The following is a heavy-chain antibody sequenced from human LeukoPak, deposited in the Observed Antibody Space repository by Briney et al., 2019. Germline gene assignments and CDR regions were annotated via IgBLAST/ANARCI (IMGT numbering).Heavy chain of an antibody. CDR3: ARGAYYYED. CDR2: ISSSSSTI. D-gene: IGHD3-22*01. V-gene: IGHV3-48*01. J-gene: IGHJ4*02. CDR1: GFTFSSYA. Sequence: GGSLRLSCAASGFTFSSYAITWVRQAPGKGLEWVSYISSSSSTIYYADSVKGRFTISRDNAKNSLYLQMNSLRAEDTAVYYCARGAYYYEDWGQGTLVTVSS.